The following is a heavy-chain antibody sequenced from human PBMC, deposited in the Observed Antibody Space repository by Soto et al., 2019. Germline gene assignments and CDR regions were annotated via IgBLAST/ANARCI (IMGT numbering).Heavy chain of an antibody. V-gene: IGHV3-11*01. CDR2: IDSRGRTI. CDR3: ARQAARNYFDF. CDR1: GFTFSDYY. D-gene: IGHD6-6*01. Sequence: QVQLVESGGALVKPGGSLRLSCAASGFTFSDYYMSWIRQAPGKGLEWVSYIDSRGRTISYADSVKGRFIISRDDAKNSLYLKMNSLRAEDTAVYYCARQAARNYFDFWGQGTLVTVSS. J-gene: IGHJ4*02.